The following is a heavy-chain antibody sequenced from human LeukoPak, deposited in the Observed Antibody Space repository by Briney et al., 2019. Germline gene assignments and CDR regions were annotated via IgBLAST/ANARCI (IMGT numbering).Heavy chain of an antibody. CDR1: GYTLTELS. Sequence: ASVKVSCKVSGYTLTELSMHWARQAPGKGLEWMGGFDPEDGETIYAQKFQGRVTMTEDTSTDTAYMELSSLRSEDTAVYYCATGRLRGYSYARFDYWGQGTLVTVSS. CDR3: ATGRLRGYSYARFDY. V-gene: IGHV1-24*01. D-gene: IGHD5-18*01. CDR2: FDPEDGET. J-gene: IGHJ4*02.